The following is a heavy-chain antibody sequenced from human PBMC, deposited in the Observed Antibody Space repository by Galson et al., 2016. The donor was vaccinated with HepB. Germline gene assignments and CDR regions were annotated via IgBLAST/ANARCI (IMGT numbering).Heavy chain of an antibody. Sequence: SLRLSCATSGFDFSSFSMNWVRQAPGKGLEWVSSISSSSGFIYYADSVQGRFTISRDNAKNSLYLQMDSLRAEDTAVYFCARQFRDFGDYLGFWGQGTLVTVSS. CDR3: ARQFRDFGDYLGF. CDR1: GFDFSSFS. CDR2: ISSSSGFI. V-gene: IGHV3-21*01. J-gene: IGHJ4*02. D-gene: IGHD4-17*01.